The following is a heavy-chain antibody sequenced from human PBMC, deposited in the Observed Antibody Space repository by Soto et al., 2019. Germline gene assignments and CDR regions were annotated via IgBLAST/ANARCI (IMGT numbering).Heavy chain of an antibody. J-gene: IGHJ4*02. D-gene: IGHD2-2*01. CDR3: ARDLVDCSSTSCYAFDY. Sequence: GGSLRLSCAASGFTFSSYSMNWVRQAPGKGLEGVSSISSSSSYIYYADSVKGRFTISRYNPKNSLYLQMNSLRAEDTAVYYCARDLVDCSSTSCYAFDYWGQGTLVTVSS. CDR2: ISSSSSYI. V-gene: IGHV3-21*01. CDR1: GFTFSSYS.